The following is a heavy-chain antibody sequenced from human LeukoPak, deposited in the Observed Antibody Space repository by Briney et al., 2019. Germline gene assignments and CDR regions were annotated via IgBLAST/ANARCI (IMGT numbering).Heavy chain of an antibody. D-gene: IGHD4-17*01. Sequence: SETLSLTCTVSGDSISSFYWNWIRQPPGKGLEWVGYITYSGSTYYNPSLKSRVTISVDTSKNQFSLKLSSVTAADTAVYYCARRYGDYEAFHYWGQGTLVTVSS. CDR3: ARRYGDYEAFHY. CDR2: ITYSGST. V-gene: IGHV4-59*04. CDR1: GDSISSFY. J-gene: IGHJ4*02.